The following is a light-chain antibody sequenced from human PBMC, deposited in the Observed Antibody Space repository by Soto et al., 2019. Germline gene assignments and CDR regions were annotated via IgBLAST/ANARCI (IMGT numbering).Light chain of an antibody. CDR3: QQRSNWALA. CDR1: QSVSSY. V-gene: IGKV3-11*01. CDR2: DAS. Sequence: EIVLTQSPATLSSSPGERATLSCRASQSVSSYLAWYQQKPGQAPRLLIYDASNSATGIPARFSGSGSGTDFTLTISSLEPDDFAVYYCQQRSNWALAFGPGTKVDIK. J-gene: IGKJ3*01.